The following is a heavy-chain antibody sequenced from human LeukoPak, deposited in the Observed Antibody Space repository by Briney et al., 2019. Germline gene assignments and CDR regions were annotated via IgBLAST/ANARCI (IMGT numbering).Heavy chain of an antibody. D-gene: IGHD6-19*01. V-gene: IGHV1-18*01. CDR1: GYTFTSYG. J-gene: IGHJ4*02. CDR2: ISGYYGNT. CDR3: ARRGPVGGGWGFDY. Sequence: ASVKVSCKASGYTFTSYGISWVRQAPGQGLEWMGCISGYYGNTDSAQNLQGRVTMTRDTSTSTAYMELRSLTSGDTAVYYCARRGPVGGGWGFDYWGQGTLVTVSS.